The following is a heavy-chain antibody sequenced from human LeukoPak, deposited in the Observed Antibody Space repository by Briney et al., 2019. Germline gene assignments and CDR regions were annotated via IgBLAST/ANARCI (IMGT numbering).Heavy chain of an antibody. CDR2: IYYSGST. D-gene: IGHD3-22*01. CDR1: SGSISTSNYY. Sequence: SETLSLTCTVSSGSISTSNYYWSWIRQPPGKGLEWIGYIYYSGSTNYNPSLKSRVTISVDTSKNQFSLKLSSVTAADTAVYYCARVGYYYDSSGYYYAWGYFDYWGQGTLVTVSS. J-gene: IGHJ4*02. V-gene: IGHV4-61*01. CDR3: ARVGYYYDSSGYYYAWGYFDY.